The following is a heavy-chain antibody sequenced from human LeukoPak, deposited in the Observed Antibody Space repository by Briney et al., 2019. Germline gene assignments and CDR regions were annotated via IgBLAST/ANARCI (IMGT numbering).Heavy chain of an antibody. CDR2: IYHSGST. CDR1: GDSISSGDYS. Sequence: PSETLSLTCAVSGDSISSGDYSWSWIRQPPGKGLEWIGYIYHSGSTYYNPSLKSRVTISVDRSKSQFSLKLSSVTAADTAVYYCARAPGYYGSGSPYFDSWGQGSLVTVSS. V-gene: IGHV4-30-2*01. J-gene: IGHJ4*02. CDR3: ARAPGYYGSGSPYFDS. D-gene: IGHD3-10*01.